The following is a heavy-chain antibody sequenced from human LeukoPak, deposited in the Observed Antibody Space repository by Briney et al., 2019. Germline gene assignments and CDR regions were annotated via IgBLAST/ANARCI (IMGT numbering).Heavy chain of an antibody. CDR2: INLKSGDA. V-gene: IGHV1-2*02. Sequence: ASVKVSCKASGYTFTDSYMHWVRQAPGQGLEYLAWINLKSGDAKYAQKFQGRVRMTRDTSISTAYMDLGSLRSDDTAVYYCAREGRLWGGDCYSFDPGGKEPLVTVSS. CDR1: GYTFTDSY. CDR3: AREGRLWGGDCYSFDP. D-gene: IGHD2-21*02. J-gene: IGHJ5*02.